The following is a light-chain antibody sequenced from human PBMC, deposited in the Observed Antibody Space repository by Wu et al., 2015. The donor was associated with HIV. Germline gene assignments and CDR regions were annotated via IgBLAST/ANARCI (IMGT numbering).Light chain of an antibody. CDR3: QHYGTSGFT. CDR2: GAF. Sequence: VVLTQSPGTLSLSPGEGATLSCRASQSASSHFLAWYQQKPGQAPRLLIFGAFSRATGISDRFIGSGSGTDFTLTITRLEPEDSAVYYCQHYGTSGFTFGQGTNLEIK. CDR1: QSASSHF. V-gene: IGKV3-20*01. J-gene: IGKJ2*01.